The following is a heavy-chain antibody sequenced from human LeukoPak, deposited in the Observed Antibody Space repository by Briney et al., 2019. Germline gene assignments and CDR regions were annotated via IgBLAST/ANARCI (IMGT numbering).Heavy chain of an antibody. CDR1: GGSISSSSSY. CDR3: AKGYCRGNSCYDDRGAFDY. Sequence: SETLSLTCTVSGGSISSSSSYWGWIRQPPGKGLEWIGHIFHSGRTSYNPSLMSRVTISVDTSKNQFSLKMNPVTAADTAVYYCAKGYCRGNSCYDDRGAFDYWGQGTLVTVSS. D-gene: IGHD2-2*01. CDR2: IFHSGRT. J-gene: IGHJ4*02. V-gene: IGHV4-39*01.